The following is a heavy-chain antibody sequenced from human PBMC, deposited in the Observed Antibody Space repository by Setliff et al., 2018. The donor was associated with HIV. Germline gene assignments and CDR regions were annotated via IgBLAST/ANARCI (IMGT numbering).Heavy chain of an antibody. CDR1: GGSISGYS. CDR3: AILDSTLTPSTYYMAV. CDR2: INHSGTS. D-gene: IGHD1-1*01. Sequence: SETLSLTCAVYGGSISGYSWNWIRQPPGKGLEWIGEINHSGTSNYNPSLKGRVTISADTSKNQFSLKLTSVTAADTAVYYCAILDSTLTPSTYYMAVWGTGTTVTVSS. J-gene: IGHJ6*03. V-gene: IGHV4-34*01.